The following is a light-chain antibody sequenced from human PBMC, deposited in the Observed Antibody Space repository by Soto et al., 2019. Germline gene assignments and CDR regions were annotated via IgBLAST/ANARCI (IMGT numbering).Light chain of an antibody. CDR1: QSVSSN. V-gene: IGKV3-15*01. CDR2: GAS. J-gene: IGKJ1*01. Sequence: EIVMTQSPATLSVSPGERATLSCRDSQSVSSNLAWYQQKPGKYPRLLIYGASTRATGIPARFSGSGSGTEFALTISSLQSEDVAVYYCQQYNNWPRTFGHGTKVEIK. CDR3: QQYNNWPRT.